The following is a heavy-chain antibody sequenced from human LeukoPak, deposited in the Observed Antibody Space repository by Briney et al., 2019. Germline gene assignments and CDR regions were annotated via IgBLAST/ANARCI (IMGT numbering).Heavy chain of an antibody. CDR2: ISWNSGNI. CDR3: AKSDAAALWIGYQYYFDY. J-gene: IGHJ4*02. CDR1: GFTFDDYA. Sequence: GGSLRLSCAACGFTFDDYAMQWVRQAPGKGREGGSGISWNSGNIGYADSVKGRFTISRDNDKHSLYLQMNSLRAEDMALYYCAKSDAAALWIGYQYYFDYSGQGTLVTVSS. D-gene: IGHD3-3*01. V-gene: IGHV3-9*03.